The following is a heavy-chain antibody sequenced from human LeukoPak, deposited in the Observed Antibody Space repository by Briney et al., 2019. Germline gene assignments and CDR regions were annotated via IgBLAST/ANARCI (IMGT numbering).Heavy chain of an antibody. CDR2: MNPNSGNT. CDR1: GYTFTSYG. D-gene: IGHD6-19*01. CDR3: ARGGYSSGWYYYYYYMDV. J-gene: IGHJ6*03. V-gene: IGHV1-8*02. Sequence: GASVKVSCKASGYTFTSYGINWVRQATGQGLEWMGWMNPNSGNTGYAQKFQGRVTMTRNTSISTAYMELSSLRSEDTAVYYCARGGYSSGWYYYYYYMDVWGKGTTVTISS.